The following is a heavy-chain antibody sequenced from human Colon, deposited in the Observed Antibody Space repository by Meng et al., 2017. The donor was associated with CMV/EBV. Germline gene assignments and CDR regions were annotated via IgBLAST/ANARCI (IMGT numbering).Heavy chain of an antibody. CDR1: GFVVSSNY. CDR3: ARQNWND. D-gene: IGHD1-1*01. Sequence: GGSLRLSCAASGFVVSSNYISWVRQAPGKGLEWVSMIYSETTGSSTYYGASVRGQFTISRDKSKNSVYLQMNNLRSEDTAVYYCARQNWNDWGQGTLVTVSS. J-gene: IGHJ4*02. V-gene: IGHV3-53*01. CDR2: IYSETTGSST.